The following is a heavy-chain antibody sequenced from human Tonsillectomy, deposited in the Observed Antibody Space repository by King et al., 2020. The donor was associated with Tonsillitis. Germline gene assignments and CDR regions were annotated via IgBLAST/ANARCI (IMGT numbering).Heavy chain of an antibody. V-gene: IGHV1-69*01. CDR1: GGSFSSYT. CDR2: IIPMFGTT. Sequence: VQLVESGAEVKKPGSSVKVSCKASGGSFSSYTITWVRQAPGQGLEWMGGIIPMFGTTNYAQKFQGRVTITADGSTSTAYMELSSLRSEDTAVYYCASGPYGSGSYSIGFWFDPWGQGTLVTVSS. D-gene: IGHD3-10*01. CDR3: ASGPYGSGSYSIGFWFDP. J-gene: IGHJ5*02.